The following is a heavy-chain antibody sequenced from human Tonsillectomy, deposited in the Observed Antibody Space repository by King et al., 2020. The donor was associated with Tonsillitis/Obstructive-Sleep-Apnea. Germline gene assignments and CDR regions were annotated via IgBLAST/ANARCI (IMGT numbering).Heavy chain of an antibody. Sequence: VQLVESGAEVKKPGSSVKVSCKASGGTFSSYAISWVRQAPGQGLEWMGRIIPIVGIANYTQKFQGRVTITADKSTSTAYMELSSLRSEDTAVYYCARGVSPAAPLDYWGHGTLVTVSS. V-gene: IGHV1-69*09. CDR1: GGTFSSYA. D-gene: IGHD2-2*01. CDR2: IIPIVGIA. CDR3: ARGVSPAAPLDY. J-gene: IGHJ4*01.